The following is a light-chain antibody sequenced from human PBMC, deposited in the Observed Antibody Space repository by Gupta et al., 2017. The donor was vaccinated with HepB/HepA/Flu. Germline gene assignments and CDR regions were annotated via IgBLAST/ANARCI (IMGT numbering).Light chain of an antibody. V-gene: IGKV3-11*01. CDR2: NAS. J-gene: IGKJ5*01. CDR3: QQRSNWHPIT. CDR1: QSVSSY. Sequence: EIVLTQSPATLSLSPGERATLSCRASQSVSSYLAWYQQKPGQAPRLLIYNASNKATGIPARCSGSGSGADFTLTISSLEPEDVAVYYCQQRSNWHPITFGQGTRLEIK.